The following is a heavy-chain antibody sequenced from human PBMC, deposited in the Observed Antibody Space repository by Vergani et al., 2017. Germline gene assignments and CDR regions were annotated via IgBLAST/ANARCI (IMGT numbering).Heavy chain of an antibody. Sequence: QVQLQESGPGLVKPSQTLSLTCTVSGGSISSGDYYWSWIRQPPGKGLEWIGYIYYSGSTYYNLSLKSRVTISVDTSKNQFSLKLSSVTAADTAVYYCARGGYYDFWSGYSREENFDYWGQGTLVTVSS. V-gene: IGHV4-30-4*01. D-gene: IGHD3-3*01. CDR2: IYYSGST. CDR1: GGSISSGDYY. J-gene: IGHJ4*02. CDR3: ARGGYYDFWSGYSREENFDY.